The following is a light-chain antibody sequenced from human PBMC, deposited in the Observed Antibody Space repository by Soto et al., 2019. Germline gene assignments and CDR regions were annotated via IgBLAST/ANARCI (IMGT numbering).Light chain of an antibody. Sequence: SYELTQPPSVSVAPGQTARITCGGNDIARKTVHWYQQKPGQAPVLVVYDDDERPSGIPERFSGSNSGNTATLTISRVEAGDEADYYYQVWDVSSNHHVFGTGTKVTVL. CDR1: DIARKT. CDR2: DDD. V-gene: IGLV3-21*02. J-gene: IGLJ1*01. CDR3: QVWDVSSNHHV.